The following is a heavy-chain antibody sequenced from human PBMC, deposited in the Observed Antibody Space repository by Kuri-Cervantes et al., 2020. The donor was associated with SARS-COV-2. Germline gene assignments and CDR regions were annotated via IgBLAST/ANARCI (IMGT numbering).Heavy chain of an antibody. J-gene: IGHJ6*02. D-gene: IGHD6-6*01. Sequence: GGSLRLSCAAPGFTFSSYNMHWVRQPPGKGLEWVAIISFYRHDAHYADSVKGRFTISRDNSKNTLYLQMDSLTTEDTAVYYCARESSSSLNYYYGMDIWGQGTSVTVSS. CDR3: ARESSSSLNYYYGMDI. CDR2: ISFYRHDA. V-gene: IGHV3-30*04. CDR1: GFTFSSYN.